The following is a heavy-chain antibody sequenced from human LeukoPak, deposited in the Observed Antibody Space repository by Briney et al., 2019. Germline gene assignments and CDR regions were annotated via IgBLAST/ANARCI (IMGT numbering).Heavy chain of an antibody. CDR3: ARDGCSSTSCPLDY. CDR1: GGSISSSSYY. D-gene: IGHD2-2*01. CDR2: IDYSGST. V-gene: IGHV4-39*07. J-gene: IGHJ4*02. Sequence: PSDTLSLTCTVSGGSISSSSYYWGWIRQPPGKGLEGIGSIDYSGSTYYNPSLKSRVTISVDTSKNQFSLKLSSVTAADTAVYYCARDGCSSTSCPLDYWGQGTLVTVSS.